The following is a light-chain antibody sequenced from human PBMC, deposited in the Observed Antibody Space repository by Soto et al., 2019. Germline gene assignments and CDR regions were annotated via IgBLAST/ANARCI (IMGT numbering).Light chain of an antibody. CDR3: QHYNSYWT. V-gene: IGKV1-5*03. J-gene: IGKJ1*01. CDR2: KAS. Sequence: DIQMTQSPSTLSASVGDRVTITCRASQSISSWLAWYQQKPGKAPKLLIYKASSLESGAPSRFSGSGSGTEFTLTISSLQPDGFATYYCQHYNSYWTCGQGTKVEIK. CDR1: QSISSW.